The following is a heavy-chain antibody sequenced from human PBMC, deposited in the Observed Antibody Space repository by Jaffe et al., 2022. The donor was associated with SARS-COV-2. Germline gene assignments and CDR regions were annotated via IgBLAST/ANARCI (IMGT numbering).Heavy chain of an antibody. V-gene: IGHV4-39*01. CDR2: IYYSGST. Sequence: QLQLQESGPGLVKPSETLSLTCTVSGGSISSSSYYWGWIRQPPGKGLEWIGSIYYSGSTYYNPSLKSRVTISVDTSKNQFSLKLSSVTAADTAVYYCARQPDLHPFDYWGQGTLVTVSS. J-gene: IGHJ4*02. CDR1: GGSISSSSYY. CDR3: ARQPDLHPFDY. D-gene: IGHD2-21*01.